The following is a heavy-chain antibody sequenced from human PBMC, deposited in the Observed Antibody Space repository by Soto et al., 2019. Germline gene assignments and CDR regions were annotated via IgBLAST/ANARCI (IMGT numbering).Heavy chain of an antibody. CDR1: GSSITITYY. CDR2: IHHSGSVFESAST. CDR3: ARNSSSSYFDY. V-gene: IGHV4-38-2*01. J-gene: IGHJ4*02. Sequence: SETLSLTSDVSGSSITITYYWSWVRQPPGKGLEWIVSIHHSGSVFESASTHYNPSFKSRVTISADTSKNQFSLKLTSVTAADTAVYFCARNSSSSYFDYWGQGTLVTVSS. D-gene: IGHD6-13*01.